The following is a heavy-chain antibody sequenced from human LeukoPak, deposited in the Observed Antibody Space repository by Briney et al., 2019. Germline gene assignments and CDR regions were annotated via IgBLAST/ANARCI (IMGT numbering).Heavy chain of an antibody. V-gene: IGHV4-4*02. J-gene: IGHJ6*02. CDR2: TYHSGST. D-gene: IGHD2-2*01. Sequence: SETLSLTCAVSGGSISSSNWWSWVRQPPGKGLEWIGETYHSGSTNYNPSLKSRVTISVDKSKNQFSLKLSSVTAADTAVYYCARDRGSSTRDYYYYYGMDVWGQGTTVTVPS. CDR3: ARDRGSSTRDYYYYYGMDV. CDR1: GGSISSSNW.